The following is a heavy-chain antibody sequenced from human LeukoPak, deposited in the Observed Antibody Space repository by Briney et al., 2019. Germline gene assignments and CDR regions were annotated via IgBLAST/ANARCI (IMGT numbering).Heavy chain of an antibody. J-gene: IGHJ4*02. V-gene: IGHV4-34*01. Sequence: SETLSLTCAVYGGSFSGYYWSWIRQPPGKGLEWIGEINHSGSTYYNPSLKSRVTISVDTSKNQFSLKLSSVTAADTAVYYCARPGEVYYYDSSGYPAHYFGYWGQGTLVTVSS. CDR2: INHSGST. CDR1: GGSFSGYY. D-gene: IGHD3-22*01. CDR3: ARPGEVYYYDSSGYPAHYFGY.